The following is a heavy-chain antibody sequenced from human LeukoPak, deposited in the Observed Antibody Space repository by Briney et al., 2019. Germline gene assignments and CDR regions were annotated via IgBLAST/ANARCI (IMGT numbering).Heavy chain of an antibody. V-gene: IGHV1-18*01. D-gene: IGHD1-7*01. CDR3: ARDTNWNYVGDY. Sequence: ASVTVSCMASVYTFTSYGISRVRQAPGQALEWMGWISAYNGNTNYAQKLQGRVTMTTDTSTSTAYMELRSLRSDDTAVYYCARDTNWNYVGDYWGQGTLVTVSS. CDR2: ISAYNGNT. CDR1: VYTFTSYG. J-gene: IGHJ4*02.